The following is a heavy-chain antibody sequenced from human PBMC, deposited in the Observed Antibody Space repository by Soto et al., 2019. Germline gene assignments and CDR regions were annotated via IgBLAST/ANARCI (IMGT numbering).Heavy chain of an antibody. CDR3: ARDWLSSGSYFHY. CDR1: GFTFSSYS. Sequence: EVQLVESGGGLVQPGGSLRLSCAASGFTFSSYSMNWVRQAPGKGLEWVSYISSSSTTIYYADSEKGRFTISRDNAKKSLYLQMNSLRDEDTAVYYCARDWLSSGSYFHYWGQGTLVTVSS. V-gene: IGHV3-48*02. J-gene: IGHJ4*02. CDR2: ISSSSTTI. D-gene: IGHD1-26*01.